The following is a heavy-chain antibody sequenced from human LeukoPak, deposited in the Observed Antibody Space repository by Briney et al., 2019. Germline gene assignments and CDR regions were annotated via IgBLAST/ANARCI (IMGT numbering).Heavy chain of an antibody. D-gene: IGHD5-18*01. J-gene: IGHJ6*02. V-gene: IGHV1-46*01. Sequence: ASVTVSCKASGFTLTDYSMHWVRQAPGQGLEWVGKVKPSSGSTKYAQRFQGRVTLTRDTSTSTVYMELSSLRSEDTGVYFCATTAQVPLDVWGHGTTVNVFS. CDR3: ATTAQVPLDV. CDR1: GFTLTDYS. CDR2: VKPSSGST.